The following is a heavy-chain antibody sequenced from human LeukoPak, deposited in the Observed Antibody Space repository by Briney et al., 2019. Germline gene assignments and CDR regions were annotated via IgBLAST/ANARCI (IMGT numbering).Heavy chain of an antibody. V-gene: IGHV3-23*01. CDR2: IYRSGDST. D-gene: IGHD2-2*01. CDR1: VVTFSSYL. Sequence: GGSLRLSCAASVVTFSSYLMTWVRQAPGKGREWVSTIYRSGDSTYYEHSAKGRFTISRDNSKNTLYLQMNSLRAEDKGVYYCATGGDTSWSGCWFEPWGQGTLVSVSS. CDR3: ATGGDTSWSGCWFEP. J-gene: IGHJ5*02.